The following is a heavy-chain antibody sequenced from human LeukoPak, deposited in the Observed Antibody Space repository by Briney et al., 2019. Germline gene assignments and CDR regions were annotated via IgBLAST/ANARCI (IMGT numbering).Heavy chain of an antibody. CDR2: IIPVLGIA. CDR3: ARESSGYDY. V-gene: IGHV1-69*04. D-gene: IGHD3-10*01. CDR1: GGTFSSYA. J-gene: IGHJ4*02. Sequence: SVKVSCKASGGTFSSYAISWVRQAPGQGLEWMGRIIPVLGIANYAQKFQGRVTITADKSTSTAYMELSSLRSEDTAVYYCARESSGYDYWGQGTLVTVSS.